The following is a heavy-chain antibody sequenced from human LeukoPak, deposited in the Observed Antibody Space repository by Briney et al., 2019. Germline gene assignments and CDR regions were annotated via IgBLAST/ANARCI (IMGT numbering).Heavy chain of an antibody. CDR3: ARGLGYCSSTSCYVLDY. CDR1: GGSISSYY. D-gene: IGHD2-2*01. Sequence: PSETLSLTCTVSGGSISSYYWSWIRQPAGKGLGWIGRIYTSGSTNYNPSLKSRVTMSVDTSKNQFSLKLSSVTAADTAVYYCARGLGYCSSTSCYVLDYWGQGTLVTVSS. J-gene: IGHJ4*02. CDR2: IYTSGST. V-gene: IGHV4-4*07.